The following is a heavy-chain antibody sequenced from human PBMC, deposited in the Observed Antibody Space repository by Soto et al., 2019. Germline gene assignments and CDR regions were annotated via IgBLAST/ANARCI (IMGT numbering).Heavy chain of an antibody. CDR1: GFTFSDYY. CDR2: ISSSSSYT. J-gene: IGHJ3*02. V-gene: IGHV3-11*06. Sequence: GGSLRLSCAASGFTFSDYYMSWIRQAPGKGLEWVSYISSSSSYTNYADSVKGRFTISRDNAKNSLYLQMNSLRAEDTAVYYCARDIRDCSGGSCYARVAFDIWGQGTMVTVSS. D-gene: IGHD2-15*01. CDR3: ARDIRDCSGGSCYARVAFDI.